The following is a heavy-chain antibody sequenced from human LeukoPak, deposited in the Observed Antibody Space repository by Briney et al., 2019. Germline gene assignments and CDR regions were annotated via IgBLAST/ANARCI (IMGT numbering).Heavy chain of an antibody. D-gene: IGHD2-15*01. V-gene: IGHV3-66*01. CDR2: IYSGGST. J-gene: IGHJ6*02. CDR3: AREGGVGYGMDV. CDR1: GFTFSSYS. Sequence: GGSLRLSCAASGFTFSSYSMSWVRQAPGKGLEWVSVIYSGGSTYYADSVKGRFTISRDNSKNTLYLQMNSLRAEDTAVYYCAREGGVGYGMDVWGQGTTVTVSS.